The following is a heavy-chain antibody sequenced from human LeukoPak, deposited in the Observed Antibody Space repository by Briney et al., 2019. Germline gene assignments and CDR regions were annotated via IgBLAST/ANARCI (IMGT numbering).Heavy chain of an antibody. CDR3: ARGRSSWYYFDY. D-gene: IGHD6-13*01. V-gene: IGHV3-53*01. CDR1: GFTVSSNY. J-gene: IGHJ4*02. CDR2: IYSGGRT. Sequence: PGGSLRLSCAASGFTVSSNYMSWVRQAPGKGLEWVSVIYSGGRTYYADSVKGRFTISRHNSKTTLYLQMNSLRAEATAVYYCARGRSSWYYFDYWGQGTLVTVSS.